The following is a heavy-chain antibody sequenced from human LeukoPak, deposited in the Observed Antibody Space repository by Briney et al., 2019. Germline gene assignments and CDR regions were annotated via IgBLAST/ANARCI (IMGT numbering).Heavy chain of an antibody. Sequence: GGSLRLSCTVSGFTVSSNSMSWVRQAPGKGLEWVSFIYSDNTHYSDSVKGRFIISRDNSKNTLYLQMNSLRAEDTAVYYCARDLWNGGDYWGQGTLVTVSS. CDR2: IYSDNT. V-gene: IGHV3-53*01. D-gene: IGHD1-1*01. CDR1: GFTVSSNS. CDR3: ARDLWNGGDY. J-gene: IGHJ4*02.